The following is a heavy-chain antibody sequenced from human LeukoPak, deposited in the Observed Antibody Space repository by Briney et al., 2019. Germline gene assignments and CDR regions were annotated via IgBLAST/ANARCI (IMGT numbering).Heavy chain of an antibody. D-gene: IGHD3-3*01. CDR1: GYTFTSYD. CDR3: ARGSGYDFWSGRKRSFDY. J-gene: IGHJ4*02. V-gene: IGHV1-8*01. CDR2: MNPNSGNT. Sequence: ASVKVSCKASGYTFTSYDINWVRQATGQGLEWMGWMNPNSGNTGYAQKFQGRVTMTRNTSISTAYMELSSLRSEDTAVYYCARGSGYDFWSGRKRSFDYWGQGTLVTVSS.